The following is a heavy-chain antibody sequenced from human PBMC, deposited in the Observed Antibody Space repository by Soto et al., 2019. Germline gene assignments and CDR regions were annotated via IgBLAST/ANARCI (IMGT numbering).Heavy chain of an antibody. J-gene: IGHJ4*02. CDR3: AKRSLRRLRFVETH. Sequence: TLSLTCTVSGDSISNTNWWSWVRQPPGKGLEWIGEIYHSGSTNYNPSLKSRVSISVDKSKNQFSLNLTSVTAADTAVYFCAKRSLRRLRFVETHWGQGTLVTVSS. D-gene: IGHD3-3*01. CDR2: IYHSGST. V-gene: IGHV4-4*01. CDR1: GDSISNTNW.